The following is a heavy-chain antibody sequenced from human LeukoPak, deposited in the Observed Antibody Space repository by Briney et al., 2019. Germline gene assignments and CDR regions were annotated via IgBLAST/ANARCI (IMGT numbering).Heavy chain of an antibody. CDR1: GYTFTSYG. Sequence: ASVKVSCTASGYTFTSYGISWVRQAPGQGLEWMGWVSAYNGNTNYAQKLQGRVTMTTDTSTSTAYMELRSLRSDDTAVYYCARVEQWLENNWFDPWGQGTLVTVSS. D-gene: IGHD6-19*01. CDR2: VSAYNGNT. V-gene: IGHV1-18*01. CDR3: ARVEQWLENNWFDP. J-gene: IGHJ5*02.